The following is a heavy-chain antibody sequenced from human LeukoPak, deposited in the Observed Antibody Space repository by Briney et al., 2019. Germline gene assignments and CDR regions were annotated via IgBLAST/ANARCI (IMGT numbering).Heavy chain of an antibody. V-gene: IGHV3-7*01. CDR1: GFTSSSYW. CDR2: IKQDGSEK. CDR3: ARGPQRELWGSSDY. D-gene: IGHD1-26*01. Sequence: PGGSLRLSCAASGFTSSSYWMSWIRQAPGKGLEWVANIKQDGSEKYYVDSVKGRFTISRDNAKNSLYLQMNSLRAEDTAVYYCARGPQRELWGSSDYWGQGTLVTVSS. J-gene: IGHJ4*02.